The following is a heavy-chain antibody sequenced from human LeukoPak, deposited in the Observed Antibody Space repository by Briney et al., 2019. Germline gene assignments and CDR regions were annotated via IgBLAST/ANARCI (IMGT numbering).Heavy chain of an antibody. CDR3: ARGGSAVAEGHYGMDV. D-gene: IGHD6-19*01. CDR1: GYTFTSYY. CDR2: INPSGGST. J-gene: IGHJ6*02. V-gene: IGHV1-46*01. Sequence: GASVKVSCKASGYTFTSYYMHWVRQAPGQGLEWMGIINPSGGSTSYAQKFQGRVTMTRDTSTSTVYMELSSLRSEDTAVYYCARGGSAVAEGHYGMDVWGQGTTVTVSS.